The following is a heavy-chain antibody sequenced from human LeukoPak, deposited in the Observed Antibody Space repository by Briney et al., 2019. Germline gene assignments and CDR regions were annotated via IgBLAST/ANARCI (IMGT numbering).Heavy chain of an antibody. Sequence: GGSLRLSCAASGFTFSSYAMTWVRQAPGKGLEWVSSFSFNGESTYYADSAKGRFTISRDNSKNTLYPQMNSLRAEDTAVYYCARGYTQLWSYFDYWGQGTLVTVSS. J-gene: IGHJ4*02. CDR1: GFTFSSYA. D-gene: IGHD5-18*01. CDR2: FSFNGEST. V-gene: IGHV3-23*01. CDR3: ARGYTQLWSYFDY.